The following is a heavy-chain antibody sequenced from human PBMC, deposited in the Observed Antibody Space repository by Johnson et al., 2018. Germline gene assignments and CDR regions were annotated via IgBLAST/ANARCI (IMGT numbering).Heavy chain of an antibody. D-gene: IGHD2-15*01. J-gene: IGHJ6*02. CDR1: GGSFSNYA. Sequence: QVQLVESGAEVKKPGSSVKVSCKASGGSFSNYAISWVRQAPGQGLEWMGGIIPIFHTPNYAQKFQGRITITADEFTTTAYMELRRLRSEDTAVYYCARAEDLVVPRFATPAPPYYYYNMDVWGQGTTVTVSS. CDR2: IIPIFHTP. V-gene: IGHV1-69*01. CDR3: ARAEDLVVPRFATPAPPYYYYNMDV.